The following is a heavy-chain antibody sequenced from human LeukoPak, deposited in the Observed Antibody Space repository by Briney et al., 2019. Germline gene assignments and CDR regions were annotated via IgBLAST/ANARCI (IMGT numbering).Heavy chain of an antibody. V-gene: IGHV3-66*01. D-gene: IGHD3-10*01. CDR1: GFTVSSNY. Sequence: PGGSLRLSCAASGFTVSSNYMSWVRQAPGKGLEWVSVIYRGGSTYYADSVKGRFTISRDNSKNILYLQMNSLRVEDTAVYYCAREGTDGELFEGGQGTVVTVSS. J-gene: IGHJ4*02. CDR3: AREGTDGELFE. CDR2: IYRGGST.